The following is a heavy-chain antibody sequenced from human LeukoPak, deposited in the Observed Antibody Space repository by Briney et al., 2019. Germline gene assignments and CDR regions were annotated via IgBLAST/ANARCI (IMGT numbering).Heavy chain of an antibody. CDR1: GGSISSYY. Sequence: PSETLSLTCTVSGGSISSYYWSWIRQPPGKGLEWIGYIYYSGSTNYNPSLKSRVTISVDTSKNQFSLKLSSVTAADTAIYYCARASVSSGYSDYWGRGPLVTVSS. V-gene: IGHV4-59*08. J-gene: IGHJ4*02. CDR3: ARASVSSGYSDY. CDR2: IYYSGST. D-gene: IGHD3-22*01.